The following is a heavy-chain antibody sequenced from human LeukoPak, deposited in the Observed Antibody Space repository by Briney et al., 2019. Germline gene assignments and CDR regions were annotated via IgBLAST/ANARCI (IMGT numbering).Heavy chain of an antibody. J-gene: IGHJ3*02. Sequence: SETLSLTCTVSGGSISSYYWSWIRQPPGKGLEWIGHIYYSGNTIYNPSFKSRVTISVDTSKNQFSLKLTSVTTADTAVYYCAGEDYFDSSGYASWRFDIWGQGTMVTVSS. D-gene: IGHD3-22*01. CDR1: GGSISSYY. CDR2: IYYSGNT. V-gene: IGHV4-59*01. CDR3: AGEDYFDSSGYASWRFDI.